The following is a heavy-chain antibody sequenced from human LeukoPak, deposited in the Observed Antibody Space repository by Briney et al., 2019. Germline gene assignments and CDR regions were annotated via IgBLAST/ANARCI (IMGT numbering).Heavy chain of an antibody. Sequence: SETLSLTCTVAGGSISSYYWSWIRQPRGKGLEGMGYIYYSGSTNYNPSLKSRVTISVDTSKNQFSLKLSSVTAADTAVYYCARHEEASVWFGEFYGMDVWGQGTTVTVSS. CDR2: IYYSGST. D-gene: IGHD3-10*01. V-gene: IGHV4-59*08. CDR1: GGSISSYY. CDR3: ARHEEASVWFGEFYGMDV. J-gene: IGHJ6*02.